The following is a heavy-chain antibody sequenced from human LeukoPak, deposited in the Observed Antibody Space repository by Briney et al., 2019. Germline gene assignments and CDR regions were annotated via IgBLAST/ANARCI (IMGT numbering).Heavy chain of an antibody. Sequence: PSETLSLTCTVSGGSISSYYWSWIRQPPGKGLEWIGYIYYSGSTNYNPSLKSRVTISVDTSKNQFSLKLSSVTAADTAVYYCARSNYYDSSGYYRAWPYYFDYWGQGTLVTVSS. CDR3: ARSNYYDSSGYYRAWPYYFDY. V-gene: IGHV4-59*01. CDR2: IYYSGST. CDR1: GGSISSYY. J-gene: IGHJ4*02. D-gene: IGHD3-22*01.